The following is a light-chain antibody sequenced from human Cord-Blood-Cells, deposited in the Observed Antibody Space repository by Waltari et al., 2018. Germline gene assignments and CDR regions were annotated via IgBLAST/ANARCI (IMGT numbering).Light chain of an antibody. CDR1: SSDVGGYNY. CDR2: EVS. Sequence: QSALTQPPSASGSPGQSVTISCTGTSSDVGGYNYVSWYQQHPGKAPKLMIYEVSKRPTGFPDRFSCTKSGNTASLTVSGLQAEDEADYYCSSYAGSNNWVFGGGTKLTVL. J-gene: IGLJ3*02. V-gene: IGLV2-8*01. CDR3: SSYAGSNNWV.